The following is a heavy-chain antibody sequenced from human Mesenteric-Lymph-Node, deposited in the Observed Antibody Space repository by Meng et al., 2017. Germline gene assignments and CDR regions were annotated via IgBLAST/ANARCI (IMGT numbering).Heavy chain of an antibody. J-gene: IGHJ5*02. V-gene: IGHV3-9*01. CDR1: GFTFDDYT. CDR3: ARDPYSSSSGEDWFDP. D-gene: IGHD6-6*01. CDR2: ITWNSGKI. Sequence: SLKISCAASGFTFDDYTMNWVRQAPGKGLEWVSGITWNSGKIGYADSVKGRFTISRDNSKNTLYLQMNSLRAEDTAVYYCARDPYSSSSGEDWFDPWGQGTLVTVSS.